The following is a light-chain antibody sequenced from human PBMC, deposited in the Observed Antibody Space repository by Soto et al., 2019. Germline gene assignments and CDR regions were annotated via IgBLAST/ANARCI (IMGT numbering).Light chain of an antibody. CDR3: QQLNSYPIT. CDR2: AAS. V-gene: IGKV1-9*01. Sequence: IQLTQSPSSLSASVGDSVTITCRASQGIYSSLAWYQQKPGKAPTLLVYAASTLRGGVPSRFSGSGSGTDFTLTISSLQPEDFATYYCQQLNSYPITFGQGTRLEIK. J-gene: IGKJ5*01. CDR1: QGIYSS.